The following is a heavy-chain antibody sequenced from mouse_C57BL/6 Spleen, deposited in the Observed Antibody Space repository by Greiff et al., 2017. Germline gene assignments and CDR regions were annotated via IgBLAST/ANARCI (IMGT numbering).Heavy chain of an antibody. CDR2: ISSGSSTI. J-gene: IGHJ2*01. CDR3: ARRSSDYFDY. CDR1: GFTFSDYG. V-gene: IGHV5-17*01. D-gene: IGHD3-2*02. Sequence: EVLRVESGRGLVKPGRSLTLTCAVSGFTFSDYGLHWVRQAPGKGLEWVAYISSGSSTIYYAATVQGRFTISRDKAKNNLFLQMTSLSSKDTAMYYCARRSSDYFDYWGQGTTLTVSS.